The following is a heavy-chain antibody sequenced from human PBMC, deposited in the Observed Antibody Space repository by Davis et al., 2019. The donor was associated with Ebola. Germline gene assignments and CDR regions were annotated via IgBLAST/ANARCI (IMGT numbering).Heavy chain of an antibody. D-gene: IGHD4-17*01. CDR1: GFTFSSHW. J-gene: IGHJ6*04. Sequence: HTGESLKISCAASGFTFSSHWIHWVRQAPGKGLVWVSRINGDGSTTGYADSVKGRFTTSRDNAKNSLYLQMNSLRAEDTAVYYCARDRGAVTTSRYYYYGMDVWGKGTTVTVSS. CDR3: ARDRGAVTTSRYYYYGMDV. V-gene: IGHV3-74*01. CDR2: INGDGSTT.